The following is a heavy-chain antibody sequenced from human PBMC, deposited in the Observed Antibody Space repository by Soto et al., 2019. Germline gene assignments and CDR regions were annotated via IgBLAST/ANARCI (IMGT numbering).Heavy chain of an antibody. CDR2: ISYDGSNK. CDR3: ARGTFEEVAAYFDY. Sequence: QVQLVESGGGVVQPGRSLRLSCAASGFTFSSYAMHWVRQAPGKGLEWVAVISYDGSNKYYADSVKGRFTISRDNSKNTLYLQMNSLRAEDTAVYYCARGTFEEVAAYFDYWGHGTLVTVSS. J-gene: IGHJ4*01. V-gene: IGHV3-30-3*01. CDR1: GFTFSSYA. D-gene: IGHD2-15*01.